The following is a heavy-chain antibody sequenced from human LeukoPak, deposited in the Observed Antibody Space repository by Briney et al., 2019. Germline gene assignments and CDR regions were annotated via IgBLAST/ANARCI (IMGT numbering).Heavy chain of an antibody. Sequence: PSVKVSCKASGYTFTGYYIHWVRQAPGQGLEWMGWINPNSGGTHYAQKFQGRVTMTRDTSISTAYMELSRLRSDDTAVYYCARGQQWLEAFDYWGLGTLVTVSS. CDR2: INPNSGGT. J-gene: IGHJ4*02. V-gene: IGHV1-2*02. CDR1: GYTFTGYY. CDR3: ARGQQWLEAFDY. D-gene: IGHD6-19*01.